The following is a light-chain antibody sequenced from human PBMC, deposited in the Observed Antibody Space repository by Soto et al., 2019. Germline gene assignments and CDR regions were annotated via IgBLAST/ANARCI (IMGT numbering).Light chain of an antibody. Sequence: EIVLTQSPGTLSLSPGERATLSCRASQSVSSGYLAWYQHKPGQAPRLLIYDASSRATGIPDRFSGSGSGTDFTLTISRLEPDDFAVYYCQQYGSSPAFGGGTKVEIK. V-gene: IGKV3-20*01. J-gene: IGKJ4*01. CDR1: QSVSSGY. CDR2: DAS. CDR3: QQYGSSPA.